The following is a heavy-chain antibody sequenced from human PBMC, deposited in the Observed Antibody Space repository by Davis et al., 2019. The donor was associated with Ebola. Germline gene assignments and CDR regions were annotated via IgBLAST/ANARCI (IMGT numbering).Heavy chain of an antibody. CDR3: ATVSGSYYEGFDY. D-gene: IGHD1-26*01. CDR2: ISTSGNNT. Sequence: GGSLRLSCAVSGFTLRRYAMSWVRQAPGKGLEWVSMISTSGNNTYYADSMKGRFTISRDNSKNTLYLQMNSLRAEDTAVYYCATVSGSYYEGFDYWGQGTLVTVSS. CDR1: GFTLRRYA. V-gene: IGHV3-23*01. J-gene: IGHJ4*02.